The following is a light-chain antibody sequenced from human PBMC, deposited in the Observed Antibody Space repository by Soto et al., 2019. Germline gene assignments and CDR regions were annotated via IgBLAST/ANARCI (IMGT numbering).Light chain of an antibody. V-gene: IGLV2-14*01. CDR1: SSDVGGYNY. CDR3: SSYTSTYTYV. Sequence: QSALTQPASVSGSPGQPITISCTGTSSDVGGYNYVSWYQQHPGKAPKLMIYDVSNRPSGVSDRFSGSKSGNTASLTISGLQDEDEADFYCSSYTSTYTYVFGPGTKLTVL. J-gene: IGLJ1*01. CDR2: DVS.